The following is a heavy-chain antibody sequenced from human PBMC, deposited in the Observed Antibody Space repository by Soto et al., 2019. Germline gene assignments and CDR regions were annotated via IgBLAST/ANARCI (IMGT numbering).Heavy chain of an antibody. CDR2: IIPIFGTA. D-gene: IGHD5-18*01. Sequence: SVKVSCKASGGTFSSYAISWVRQAPGQGLEWMGGIIPIFGTANYAQKFQGRVTITADESTSTAYMELSSLRSEDTAVYYCVSLDTAMAPYYYGMDVWGQGTTVTVSS. CDR1: GGTFSSYA. J-gene: IGHJ6*02. CDR3: VSLDTAMAPYYYGMDV. V-gene: IGHV1-69*13.